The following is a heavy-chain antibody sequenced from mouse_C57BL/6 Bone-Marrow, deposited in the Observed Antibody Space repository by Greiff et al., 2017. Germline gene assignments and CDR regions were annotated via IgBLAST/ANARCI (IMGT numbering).Heavy chain of an antibody. V-gene: IGHV1-69*01. CDR1: GYTFTSYW. J-gene: IGHJ4*01. Sequence: QVQLQQPGAELVMPGASVKLSCKASGYTFTSYWLHWVKQRPGQGLEWIGEIVPSDSYTNYNPKFKGKSTLTVDKFSSTAYMQLSSLTSEDSAVYYCARKDWDDYAMDYWGQGTSVTVSS. CDR3: ARKDWDDYAMDY. D-gene: IGHD4-1*01. CDR2: IVPSDSYT.